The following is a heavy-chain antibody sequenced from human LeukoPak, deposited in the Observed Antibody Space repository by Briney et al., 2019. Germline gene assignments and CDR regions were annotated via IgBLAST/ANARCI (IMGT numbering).Heavy chain of an antibody. CDR1: GYSFPSYW. CDR2: IDASGSYT. Sequence: GESLKIPCKGSGYSFPSYWITWVRQMPGKGLEWMGTIDASGSYTSYSPSFQGHVTFSADKSISTAYLQWRSLRASDTAMYYCARQGYSSASRPDFWGQGTLVTVSS. CDR3: ARQGYSSASRPDF. J-gene: IGHJ4*02. D-gene: IGHD6-6*01. V-gene: IGHV5-10-1*01.